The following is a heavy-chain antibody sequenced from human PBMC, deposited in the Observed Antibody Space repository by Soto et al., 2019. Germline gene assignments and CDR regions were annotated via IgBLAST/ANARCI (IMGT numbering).Heavy chain of an antibody. V-gene: IGHV3-15*01. Sequence: EVQMVESGGGLVKPGGSLRLSCAASGFTFSNAWMSWVRQAPVKGLEWIGRIKSKTEGGTTDYAAPVKGRFTISRDDSKNTLYLQMNSLQTEDTAVYYCTTVRDWGQGTLVTVSS. D-gene: IGHD3-3*01. CDR2: IKSKTEGGTT. CDR3: TTVRD. CDR1: GFTFSNAW. J-gene: IGHJ4*02.